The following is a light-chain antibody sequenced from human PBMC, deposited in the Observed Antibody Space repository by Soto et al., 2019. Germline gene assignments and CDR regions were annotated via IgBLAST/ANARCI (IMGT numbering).Light chain of an antibody. V-gene: IGKV3-11*01. Sequence: EIALTQSPATLSLSPGVRATLPCSASQSVSTYLAWYQQKAGRPPRLLIYDASKRAPGVPARFSGSGSGTDFTLTISSLEPEDFAVYYCQQSSNWQGTFGRGTKVDIK. J-gene: IGKJ1*01. CDR3: QQSSNWQGT. CDR1: QSVSTY. CDR2: DAS.